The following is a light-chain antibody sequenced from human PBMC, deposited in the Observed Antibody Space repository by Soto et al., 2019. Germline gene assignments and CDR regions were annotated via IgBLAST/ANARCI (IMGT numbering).Light chain of an antibody. CDR1: QSVSSNY. CDR3: QQYGRSPT. Sequence: IVLTQSPDTLSLSPGERSTLSCRASQSVSSNYLAWYQQNLGQAPRLLIYDASRRATGIPDRFSGSGSGTDFTLTISRLEPEDFVVYYRQQYGRSPTVGQGTKVDIK. V-gene: IGKV3-20*01. J-gene: IGKJ1*01. CDR2: DAS.